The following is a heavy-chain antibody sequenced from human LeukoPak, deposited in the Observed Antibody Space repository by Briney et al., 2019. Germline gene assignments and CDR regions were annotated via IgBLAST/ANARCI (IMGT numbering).Heavy chain of an antibody. D-gene: IGHD3-10*01. CDR3: AVLSMVRGVDY. CDR1: ELTFSSYG. Sequence: GGSLRLSCAASELTFSSYGMRWVRQAPGKGLEWVSGINESGSRTYYADSVKGRFTISRDNAKNTLYLQMNSLRAEDTAVYYCAVLSMVRGVDYWGQGTLVTVSS. CDR2: INESGSRT. J-gene: IGHJ4*02. V-gene: IGHV3-23*01.